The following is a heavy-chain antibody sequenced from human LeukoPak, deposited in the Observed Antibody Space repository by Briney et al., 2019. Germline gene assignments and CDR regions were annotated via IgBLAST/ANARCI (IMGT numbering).Heavy chain of an antibody. CDR1: GFTFSSYE. J-gene: IGHJ4*02. Sequence: GGSLRLSSAASGFTFSSYEMNWVRPAPGEGLEWVSYISSSGSTIYYADSEKGRLTISRDNAKDSLYLQMNSLRAEDTAVYYCARDTDTAMVTYFDYWDQGTLVTVSS. CDR3: ARDTDTAMVTYFDY. CDR2: ISSSGSTI. V-gene: IGHV3-48*03. D-gene: IGHD5-18*01.